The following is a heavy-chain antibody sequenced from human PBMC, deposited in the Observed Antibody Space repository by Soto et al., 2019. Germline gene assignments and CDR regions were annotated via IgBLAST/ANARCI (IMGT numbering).Heavy chain of an antibody. CDR1: DGSISSSSYY. CDR3: ARHSGPYASSWFEA. D-gene: IGHD2-2*01. CDR2: IYYSWST. V-gene: IGHV4-39*01. J-gene: IGHJ5*02. Sequence: SETLSLTCTVSDGSISSSSYYFGWIRQPPGKGLEWIGSIYYSWSTYYNPSRKSRVTISINTSKNQMSLELTSVTAADTAVYYCARHSGPYASSWFEAWGQGTMVTVSS.